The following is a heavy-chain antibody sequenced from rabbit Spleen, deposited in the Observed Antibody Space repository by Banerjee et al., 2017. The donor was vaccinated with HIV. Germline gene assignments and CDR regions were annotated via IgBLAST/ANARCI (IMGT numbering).Heavy chain of an antibody. D-gene: IGHD2-1*01. CDR2: IAGSSSGFT. CDR1: GFSFSSSDY. V-gene: IGHV1S40*01. J-gene: IGHJ6*01. CDR3: ARARDTYDDVGDYARLDL. Sequence: QSLEESGGGLVQPEGSLALTCKASGFSFSSSDYICWVRQAPGKGLEWISCIAGSSSGFTYSATWAKGRFTCSKTSSTTVTLQMPSLTAADTATYFCARARDTYDDVGDYARLDLWGPGTLVTVS.